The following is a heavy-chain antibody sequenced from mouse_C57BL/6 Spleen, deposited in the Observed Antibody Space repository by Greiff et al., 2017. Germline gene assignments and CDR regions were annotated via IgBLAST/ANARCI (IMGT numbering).Heavy chain of an antibody. D-gene: IGHD2-10*02. CDR1: GYSFTGYY. CDR3: ARSSNFAY. V-gene: IGHV1-42*01. Sequence: VQLQQSGPELVKPGASVKISCKASGYSFTGYYMNWVKQSPEKSLEWIGEINPSTGGTTYNQKFKAKATLTVDKSSSTAYMQLKSLTSEDSAVYYCARSSNFAYWGQGTLVTVSA. J-gene: IGHJ3*01. CDR2: INPSTGGT.